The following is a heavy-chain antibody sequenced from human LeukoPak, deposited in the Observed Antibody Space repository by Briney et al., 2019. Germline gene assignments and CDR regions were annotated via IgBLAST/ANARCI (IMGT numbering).Heavy chain of an antibody. CDR3: ARDSENFWSATRPPMFDY. V-gene: IGHV4-4*07. J-gene: IGHJ4*02. CDR1: GGSISSYY. CDR2: IYTSGST. D-gene: IGHD3-3*01. Sequence: SETLSLTCTVSGGSISSYYWSWIRQPAGKGLEWIGRIYTSGSTNYNPSLESRVTMSVDTSKNQFSLKLSSVTAADTDVYYCARDSENFWSATRPPMFDYWGQGTLVTVSS.